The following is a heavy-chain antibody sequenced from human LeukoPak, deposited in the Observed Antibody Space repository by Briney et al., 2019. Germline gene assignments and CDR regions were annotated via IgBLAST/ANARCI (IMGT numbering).Heavy chain of an antibody. CDR2: ISGSGSSDT. CDR3: AKGPTRGY. J-gene: IGHJ4*02. Sequence: GGSLGLSCAASGFTLSSSAMNWVRQAPGKGLEWVSVISGSGSSDTYYADSVRGRFTISRDNSKNTLYLQMNSLRAEDTAIYYCAKGPTRGYWGQGTLVTVSS. V-gene: IGHV3-23*01. D-gene: IGHD1-26*01. CDR1: GFTLSSSA.